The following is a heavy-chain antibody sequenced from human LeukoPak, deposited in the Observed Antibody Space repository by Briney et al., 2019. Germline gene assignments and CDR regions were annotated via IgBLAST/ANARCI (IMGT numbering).Heavy chain of an antibody. D-gene: IGHD1-26*01. Sequence: PSETLSLTCAVYGGSFSGYYWSWIRQPPGKGLEWIGEINHSGSTNYNPSLKSRVTISVDTSKNQFSLKLSSVTAADTAVYYCARVIVGATNGDAFDIWGQGTMVTVSP. V-gene: IGHV4-34*01. CDR2: INHSGST. J-gene: IGHJ3*02. CDR3: ARVIVGATNGDAFDI. CDR1: GGSFSGYY.